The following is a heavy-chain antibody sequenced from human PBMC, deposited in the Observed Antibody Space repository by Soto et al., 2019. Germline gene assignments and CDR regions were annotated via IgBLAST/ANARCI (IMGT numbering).Heavy chain of an antibody. CDR1: GASITGSSY. D-gene: IGHD2-8*02. CDR2: FSLSGTT. CDR3: ARGMTPPRAPAWYYFVS. V-gene: IGHV4-4*07. J-gene: IGHJ4*02. Sequence: SETLSLTCTVSGASITGSSYWSWIRQPAGKGLEWIGRFSLSGTTNYNPSLRSRVTMSADVSKNQFSLRLTSVTAADTALYYCARGMTPPRAPAWYYFVSWGQGTLVTVSS.